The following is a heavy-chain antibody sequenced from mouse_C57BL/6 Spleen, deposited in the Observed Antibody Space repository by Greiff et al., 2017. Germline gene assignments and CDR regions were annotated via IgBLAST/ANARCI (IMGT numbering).Heavy chain of an antibody. J-gene: IGHJ3*01. CDR2: IYPGSGNT. Sequence: QVQLQQSGAELVRPGASVKLSCKASGYTFTDYYINWVKQRPGQGLEWIARIYPGSGNTYYNEKFKGKATLTAEKSSSTAYMQLSSLTSEDSAVYFCARKAYYGFADWGKGTLVTVSA. CDR1: GYTFTDYY. V-gene: IGHV1-76*01. CDR3: ARKAYYGFAD. D-gene: IGHD2-10*01.